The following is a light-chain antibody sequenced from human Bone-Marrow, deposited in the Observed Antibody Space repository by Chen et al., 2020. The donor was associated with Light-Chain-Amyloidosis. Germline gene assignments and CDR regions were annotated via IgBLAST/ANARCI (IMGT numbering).Light chain of an antibody. J-gene: IGLJ3*02. CDR2: DDS. CDR1: NIGSTS. Sequence: SSVLTQPSSVSVAPGQTATIACGGNNIGSTSVHWYLQTPGQAPLRVVYDDSDRPSGIPERLSGSNSGNTATLTISRVEAGDEADYYCQVWDRSSDRPVFGGGTKLTVL. CDR3: QVWDRSSDRPV. V-gene: IGLV3-21*02.